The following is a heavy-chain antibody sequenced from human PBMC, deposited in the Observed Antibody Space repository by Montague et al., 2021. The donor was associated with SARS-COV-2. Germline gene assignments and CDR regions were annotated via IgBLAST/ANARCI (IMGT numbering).Heavy chain of an antibody. CDR1: GFSLSTSGMC. J-gene: IGHJ4*02. D-gene: IGHD4-23*01. V-gene: IGHV2-70*01. CDR2: IDWDDDK. Sequence: PALVKPTQTLTLTCTFSGFSLSTSGMCVSWIRQPPGKALEWLTLIDWDDDKYYGTSLETRLTISKDTSKNQVVLTMTNMDPVDTATYYCARSYGTTVVTRAFDYWGQGTLVTVSS. CDR3: ARSYGTTVVTRAFDY.